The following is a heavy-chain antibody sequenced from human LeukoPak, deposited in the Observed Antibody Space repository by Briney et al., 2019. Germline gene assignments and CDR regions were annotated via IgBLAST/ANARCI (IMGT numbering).Heavy chain of an antibody. Sequence: SETLSLTRTVSGGSISSYYWSWIRQPPGKGLEWIGYMSYSGSTNYNPSLKSRVTISLDTSKNQFSLKLSSVTAADTAVYYCARAIADYDSSGYYYPNWFDPWGQGTLVTVSS. CDR2: MSYSGST. CDR3: ARAIADYDSSGYYYPNWFDP. CDR1: GGSISSYY. J-gene: IGHJ5*02. V-gene: IGHV4-59*01. D-gene: IGHD3-22*01.